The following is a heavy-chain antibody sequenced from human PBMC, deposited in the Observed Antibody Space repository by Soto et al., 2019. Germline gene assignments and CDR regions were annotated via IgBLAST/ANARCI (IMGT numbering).Heavy chain of an antibody. Sequence: PGGSLRLSCAASGFTFSNYGIHWVRQAPGKGLEWVAAVWHDEINKYYADSMKGRFTISRDNSKNTLYLQVDSLRADDTAIYYCARDRMPSVTGLDHWGQGTLVTVSS. CDR1: GFTFSNYG. D-gene: IGHD2-2*01. J-gene: IGHJ4*02. CDR3: ARDRMPSVTGLDH. CDR2: VWHDEINK. V-gene: IGHV3-33*01.